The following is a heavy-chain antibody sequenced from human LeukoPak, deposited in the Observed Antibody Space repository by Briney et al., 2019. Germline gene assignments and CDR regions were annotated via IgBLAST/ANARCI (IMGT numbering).Heavy chain of an antibody. CDR2: ISGSGGST. J-gene: IGHJ4*02. Sequence: PGGSLRLSCAASGFTFSSYAMSWVPQAPGKGLEWVSAISGSGGSTYYADSVKGRFTIYRDNSKNTLDLQMNSLRAEDTAVYYCAKAEYYDFWSGSYYFDYWGQGTLVTVSS. V-gene: IGHV3-23*01. CDR1: GFTFSSYA. D-gene: IGHD3-3*01. CDR3: AKAEYYDFWSGSYYFDY.